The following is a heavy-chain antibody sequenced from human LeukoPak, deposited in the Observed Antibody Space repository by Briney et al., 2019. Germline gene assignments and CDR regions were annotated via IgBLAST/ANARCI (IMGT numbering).Heavy chain of an antibody. D-gene: IGHD3-9*01. J-gene: IGHJ4*02. V-gene: IGHV4-39*01. CDR3: ATQPKADILTGYYDY. CDR1: GGSISSSSYY. CDR2: IYYSGST. Sequence: SETLSLTCTVSGGSISSSSYYWGWIHQPPGKGLEWIGSIYYSGSTYYNPSLKSRVTISVDTSKNQFSLKLSSVTAADTAVYYCATQPKADILTGYYDYWGQGTLVTVSS.